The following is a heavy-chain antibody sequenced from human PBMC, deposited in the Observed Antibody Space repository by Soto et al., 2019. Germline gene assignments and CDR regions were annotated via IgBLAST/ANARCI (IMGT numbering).Heavy chain of an antibody. CDR1: GYTFTDYY. CDR3: TGENIENSDGLYDAFDI. Sequence: ASVKVSCKTSGYTFTDYYTHWVRQAPGQGLEWMGWMNPKSGGAYFAQKFQGRVTLTRDTSIGTAYIEVDSLTSDDTAVYFCTGENIENSDGLYDAFDIWGQGTTVTVSS. J-gene: IGHJ3*02. V-gene: IGHV1-2*02. D-gene: IGHD5-18*01. CDR2: MNPKSGGA.